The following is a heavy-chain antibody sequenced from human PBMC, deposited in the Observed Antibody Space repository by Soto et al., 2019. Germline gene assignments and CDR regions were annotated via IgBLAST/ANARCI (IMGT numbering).Heavy chain of an antibody. CDR2: IPGSADST. D-gene: IGHD3-3*02. V-gene: IGHV3-23*01. J-gene: IGHJ3*02. CDR3: AKILSYGGYHHLFYI. Sequence: GGALRLSWAASGFSFSFYGMTWVRQAPGKGLEWVSAIPGSADSTYYADYVKGRFTISRDNSKNTLYLQMNSLRAEDTAVYYCAKILSYGGYHHLFYIRGQGTMVIGSS. CDR1: GFSFSFYG.